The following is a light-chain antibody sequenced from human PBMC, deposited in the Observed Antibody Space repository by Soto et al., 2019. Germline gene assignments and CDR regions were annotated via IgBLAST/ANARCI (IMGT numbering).Light chain of an antibody. CDR1: QSVSSY. CDR2: GTS. J-gene: IGKJ2*01. Sequence: ETVLTQSPGTLSLSPGDRATLSCRASQSVSSYSAWYQQKPGQAPRLLIYGTSSMAIGIPDRFSGSGSGTEFTLTISRLEPEDFAVYYCHQYGSSPPTFGRGTRLEIK. V-gene: IGKV3-20*01. CDR3: HQYGSSPPT.